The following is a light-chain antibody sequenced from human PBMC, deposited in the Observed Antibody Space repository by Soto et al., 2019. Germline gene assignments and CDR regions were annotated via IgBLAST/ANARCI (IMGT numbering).Light chain of an antibody. J-gene: IGKJ5*01. V-gene: IGKV1-5*03. CDR1: QSISSY. CDR2: KAS. CDR3: QQHNSFSIT. Sequence: DIQITQSPGSRSASVVDRVTITCRASQSISSYLNWYQQKPGKAPKLLIYKASSLESGVPSRFSGSGSGTEFTLTINSLQADDFATYYCQQHNSFSITFGQGTRLEIK.